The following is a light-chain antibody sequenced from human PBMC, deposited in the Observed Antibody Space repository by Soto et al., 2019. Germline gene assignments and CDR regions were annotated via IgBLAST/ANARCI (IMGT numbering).Light chain of an antibody. V-gene: IGKV1-33*01. J-gene: IGKJ5*01. CDR1: QDITNY. CDR2: DAS. CDR3: QQYEDIPPT. Sequence: DIPMTQSPSSLTASVGDSVTITCQASQDITNYLNWYQHKPGKAPKLLIYDASNLEPGVPSRFSGRGSGRDFTFTISSRQPEDTATYYCQQYEDIPPTFGQGTRLDIK.